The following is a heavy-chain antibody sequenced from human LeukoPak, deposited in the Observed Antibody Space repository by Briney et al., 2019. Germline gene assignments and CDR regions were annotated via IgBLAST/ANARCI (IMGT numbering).Heavy chain of an antibody. CDR1: GYTFTTYP. CDR2: INPGNGDT. V-gene: IGHV1-3*01. Sequence: ASVKVSCKASGYTFTTYPMHWVRQAPGQRLEWMEWINPGNGDTGYPQKFQGRVTITSDTSANTAYMELSSLRSEDTALYYCARKDYFGSGVYFFDYWGQGTLVTVSS. CDR3: ARKDYFGSGVYFFDY. D-gene: IGHD3-10*01. J-gene: IGHJ4*02.